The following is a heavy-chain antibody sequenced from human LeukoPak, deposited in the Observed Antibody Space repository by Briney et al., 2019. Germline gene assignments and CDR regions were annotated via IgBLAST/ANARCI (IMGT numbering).Heavy chain of an antibody. CDR1: GFTVSNNY. CDR2: IYSRGNT. J-gene: IGHJ4*02. V-gene: IGHV3-53*01. CDR3: ARGVTNIAVGDY. D-gene: IGHD6-19*01. Sequence: PGGSLRLSCAASGFTVSNNYMNWVRQAPGKGLEWVSIIYSRGNTYYADSVEGRFTISRDNSRNMVYLQMNSLRAEDTAVYYCARGVTNIAVGDYWGQGTLVTVSS.